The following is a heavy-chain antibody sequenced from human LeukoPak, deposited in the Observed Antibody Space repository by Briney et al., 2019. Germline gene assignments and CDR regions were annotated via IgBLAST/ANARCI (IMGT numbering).Heavy chain of an antibody. J-gene: IGHJ5*02. D-gene: IGHD6-19*01. CDR2: IYPGDSDT. Sequence: AGESLKISCKGSGYNFTSYWIGWVRQMPGKGLEWMGIIYPGDSDTRYSPSFQGQVTISADKSISTAYLQWSSLKASDTAMYYCARSPGASGWYRTIQLHTDGLYNWFDPWGQGTLVTVSS. CDR3: ARSPGASGWYRTIQLHTDGLYNWFDP. CDR1: GYNFTSYW. V-gene: IGHV5-51*01.